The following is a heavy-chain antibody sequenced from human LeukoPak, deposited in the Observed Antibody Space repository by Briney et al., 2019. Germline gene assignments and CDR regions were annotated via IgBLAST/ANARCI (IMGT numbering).Heavy chain of an antibody. Sequence: GSLRLSCAASGFTFSSYAMHWVRQAPGKGLEWVAVISYDGSNKYYADSVKGRFTISRDNSKNTLYLQMNSLRAEDTAVYYCARDHRYFDWLFYFDYWGQGTLVTVSS. CDR3: ARDHRYFDWLFYFDY. D-gene: IGHD3-9*01. CDR2: ISYDGSNK. V-gene: IGHV3-30-3*01. CDR1: GFTFSSYA. J-gene: IGHJ4*02.